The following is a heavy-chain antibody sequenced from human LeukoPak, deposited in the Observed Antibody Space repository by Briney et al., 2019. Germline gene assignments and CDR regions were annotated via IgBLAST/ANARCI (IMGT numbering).Heavy chain of an antibody. V-gene: IGHV3-23*01. Sequence: GGSLRPSCAASGFTFSSYAMNWVRQAPGKGLEWVSAISVSGGSTYYADSVKGRFTISRDNSKNTLYLQMNSLRAEDTAVYYCAKDVRSPLPPGIDYWGQGTLVTVSS. CDR2: ISVSGGST. J-gene: IGHJ4*02. CDR1: GFTFSSYA. CDR3: AKDVRSPLPPGIDY. D-gene: IGHD3-16*02.